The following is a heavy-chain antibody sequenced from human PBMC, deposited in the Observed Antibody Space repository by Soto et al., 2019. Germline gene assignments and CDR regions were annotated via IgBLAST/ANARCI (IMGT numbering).Heavy chain of an antibody. J-gene: IGHJ3*02. V-gene: IGHV1-69*13. CDR2: IIPIFGTA. CDR3: ARRYCSSTSCYTNAFDI. Sequence: ASVKVSCKASGGTFSSYAISWVRQAPGQGLEWMGGIIPIFGTANYAQKFQGRVTITADESTSTAYMELSSLRSEDTAVYYCARRYCSSTSCYTNAFDIWGQGTIVTVSS. D-gene: IGHD2-2*02. CDR1: GGTFSSYA.